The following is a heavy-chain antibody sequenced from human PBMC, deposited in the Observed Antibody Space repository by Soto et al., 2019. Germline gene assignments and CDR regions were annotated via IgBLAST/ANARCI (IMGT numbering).Heavy chain of an antibody. D-gene: IGHD6-19*01. Sequence: SETLSLTCTVSGGSISSYYWSWIRQPPGKGLEWIGYIYYSGSTNYNPSLKSRVTISVDTSKNQFSLKLSSVTAADTAVYYCARDYYSSGWYFRGTNAFDIWGQGTMVTVS. CDR3: ARDYYSSGWYFRGTNAFDI. J-gene: IGHJ3*02. CDR1: GGSISSYY. V-gene: IGHV4-59*01. CDR2: IYYSGST.